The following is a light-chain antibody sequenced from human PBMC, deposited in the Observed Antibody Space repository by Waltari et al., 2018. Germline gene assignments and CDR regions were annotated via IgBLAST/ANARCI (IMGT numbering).Light chain of an antibody. CDR1: SSDVGGYNY. Sequence: QSALTHPASVSGSPGQSITHSCTGPSSDVGGYNYVSWYQQHPGNAPKLMIYEVSNRPSGVSNRFSGSKSGNTASLTISGLQAEDEADYYCSSYTSSSTVVFGGGTKLTVL. J-gene: IGLJ2*01. V-gene: IGLV2-14*01. CDR3: SSYTSSSTVV. CDR2: EVS.